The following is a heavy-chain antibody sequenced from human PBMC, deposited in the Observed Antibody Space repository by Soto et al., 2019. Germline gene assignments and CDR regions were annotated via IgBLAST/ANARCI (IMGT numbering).Heavy chain of an antibody. CDR2: ISSGSSYI. J-gene: IGHJ4*02. Sequence: ESVGGLVKPGGSLRLSCVASGFTFSSYSMNWVRQAPGKGLEWVSSISSGSSYIYYTDSVKGRFTISRDNAANSLYLQMNSLRAEDTAVYYCARDRGGIAAAGPDYWGQGTLVTVS. CDR3: ARDRGGIAAAGPDY. D-gene: IGHD6-13*01. CDR1: GFTFSSYS. V-gene: IGHV3-21*01.